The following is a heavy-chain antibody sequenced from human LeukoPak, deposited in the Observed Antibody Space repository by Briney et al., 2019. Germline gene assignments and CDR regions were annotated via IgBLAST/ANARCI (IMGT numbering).Heavy chain of an antibody. CDR3: ARDYLGYYYDSSGYYPPRSQFDY. J-gene: IGHJ4*02. CDR2: ISAYNGNT. V-gene: IGHV1-18*01. Sequence: ASVKVSCKASGYTLTSYGISWVRQAPGQGLEWMGWISAYNGNTNYAQKLQGRVTMTTDTSTSTAYMELRSLRSDDTAVYYCARDYLGYYYDSSGYYPPRSQFDYWGQGTLVTVSS. D-gene: IGHD3-22*01. CDR1: GYTLTSYG.